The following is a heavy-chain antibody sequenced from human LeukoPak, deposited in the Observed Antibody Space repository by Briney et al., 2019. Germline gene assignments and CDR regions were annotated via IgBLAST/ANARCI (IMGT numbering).Heavy chain of an antibody. CDR2: IIPILGIA. D-gene: IGHD3-10*01. J-gene: IGHJ4*02. V-gene: IGHV1-69*02. Sequence: SVKVSCKASGGTFSSYTISWVRQAPGQGLEWMGRIIPILGIANYAQKFQGRVTITADKSTSTAYMELSSLRSEDTAVYYCARTMVRGVMSMCYFDYWGQGTLVTVSS. CDR3: ARTMVRGVMSMCYFDY. CDR1: GGTFSSYT.